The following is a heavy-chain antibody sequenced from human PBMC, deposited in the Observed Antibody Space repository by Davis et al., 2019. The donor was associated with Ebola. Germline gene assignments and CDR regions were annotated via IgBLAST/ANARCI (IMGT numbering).Heavy chain of an antibody. CDR3: ARDRGGYTPYYFDY. Sequence: SETLSLTCAVSGGSISSGGYSWSWIRQPPGKGLEWIGYIYHSGSTYYNPSLKSRVTISVDTSKNQFSLKLSSVTAADTAVYYCARDRGGYTPYYFDYWGQGTLVTVSS. CDR2: IYHSGST. CDR1: GGSISSGGYS. D-gene: IGHD3-16*02. V-gene: IGHV4-30-2*01. J-gene: IGHJ4*02.